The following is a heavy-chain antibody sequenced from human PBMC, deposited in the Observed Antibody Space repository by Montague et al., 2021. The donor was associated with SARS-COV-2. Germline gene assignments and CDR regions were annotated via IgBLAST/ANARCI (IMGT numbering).Heavy chain of an antibody. V-gene: IGHV4-34*01. Sequence: SETLSLTCAVYGGSFSGFYRSWIRQAPGKGLEWIGEINHSASTNYNPSLKSRVTLSVDMSKNQFSLKLSSVTAADTAVYYCARVLRPPSMLRGVSRHVDVWGQGTTVTVSS. J-gene: IGHJ6*02. CDR2: INHSAST. CDR3: ARVLRPPSMLRGVSRHVDV. D-gene: IGHD3-10*01. CDR1: GGSFSGFY.